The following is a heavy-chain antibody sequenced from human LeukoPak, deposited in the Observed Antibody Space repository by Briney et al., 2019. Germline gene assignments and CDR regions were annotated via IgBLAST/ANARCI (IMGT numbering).Heavy chain of an antibody. CDR3: ARSDVLRYFDWHPGDV. CDR1: GGTFSSYA. CDR2: IIPIFGTA. V-gene: IGHV1-69*13. D-gene: IGHD3-9*01. J-gene: IGHJ6*04. Sequence: SVKVSCKASGGTFSSYAISWVRQAPGQGLEWMGGIIPIFGTANYAQKFQGRVTITADESTSTAYMELSSLRSEDTAVYYCARSDVLRYFDWHPGDVWGKGTTVTVSS.